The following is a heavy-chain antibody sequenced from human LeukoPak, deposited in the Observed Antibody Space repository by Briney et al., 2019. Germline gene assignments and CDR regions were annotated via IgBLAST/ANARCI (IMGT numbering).Heavy chain of an antibody. CDR2: ISAYNGDT. CDR3: ARGGGYCSGGSCYEFDY. J-gene: IGHJ4*02. CDR1: GYTFSSFG. Sequence: ASVKVSCKASGYTFSSFGISWVRQAPGQGLEWMGWISAYNGDTNYAQKLQGRVTMTTDTSTNTAYMELRSLRPDDTAVYYCARGGGYCSGGSCYEFDYWGQGTLVTVSS. V-gene: IGHV1-18*01. D-gene: IGHD2-15*01.